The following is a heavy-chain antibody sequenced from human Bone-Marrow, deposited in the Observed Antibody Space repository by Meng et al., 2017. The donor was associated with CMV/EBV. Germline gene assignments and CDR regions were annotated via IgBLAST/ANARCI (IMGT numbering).Heavy chain of an antibody. V-gene: IGHV3-74*01. CDR1: GFTFTRYW. CDR3: AKDGTIFGVVITAVD. Sequence: GESLKISCAASGFTFTRYWMNWVRHATGKGLMWVSRINSDGSSTSYADSVKGRFTISRDNAKNTLLLQMNSLRAEDTAVYYCAKDGTIFGVVITAVDWGQGTLVTVSS. D-gene: IGHD3-3*01. CDR2: INSDGSST. J-gene: IGHJ4*02.